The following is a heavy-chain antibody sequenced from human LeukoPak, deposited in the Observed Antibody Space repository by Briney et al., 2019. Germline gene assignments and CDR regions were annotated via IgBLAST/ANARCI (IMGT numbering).Heavy chain of an antibody. CDR1: GFTFSSYS. D-gene: IGHD1-26*01. Sequence: GGSLRLSCAASGFTFSSYSMNWVRQAPGKGLEWVSYISSSSSTIYYADSVKGRFTISRDNSKNTLYLQMNSLRAEDTAVYYCASSGAKRRAAFDIWGQGTMVTVSS. V-gene: IGHV3-48*01. J-gene: IGHJ3*02. CDR3: ASSGAKRRAAFDI. CDR2: ISSSSSTI.